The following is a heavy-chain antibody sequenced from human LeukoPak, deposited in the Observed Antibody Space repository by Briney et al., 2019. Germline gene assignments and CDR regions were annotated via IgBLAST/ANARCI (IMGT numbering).Heavy chain of an antibody. CDR3: ARVGPTIFGVVIPDNWFDP. V-gene: IGHV4-59*01. CDR1: GGSISSYY. D-gene: IGHD3-3*01. Sequence: SETLSLTCTVSGGSISSYYWSWIRHPPGKGLEWSVYIYYSGRTNYNPSRESPVTKSVDTSKSQFSLKLSSVTAAGTAVYYWARVGPTIFGVVIPDNWFDPWGQGTLVTVSS. CDR2: IYYSGRT. J-gene: IGHJ5*02.